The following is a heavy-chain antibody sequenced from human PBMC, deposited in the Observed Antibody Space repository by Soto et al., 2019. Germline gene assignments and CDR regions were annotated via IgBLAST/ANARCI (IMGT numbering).Heavy chain of an antibody. CDR3: ARGGYCSGGSCLDY. V-gene: IGHV4-4*02. CDR2: TYHSGST. CDR1: GGSISGSNW. D-gene: IGHD2-15*01. J-gene: IGHJ4*02. Sequence: SETLSLTCAVSGGSISGSNWWSWVRQPPGKGLEWIWETYHSGSTNYNPSLKSRVTVSVDKSKNQFSLKLSSVTAADTAVYYCARGGYCSGGSCLDYWGQGTLVTVSS.